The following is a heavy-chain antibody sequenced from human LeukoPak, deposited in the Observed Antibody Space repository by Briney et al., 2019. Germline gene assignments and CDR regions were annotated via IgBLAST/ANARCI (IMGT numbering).Heavy chain of an antibody. CDR2: IYYSGST. CDR3: AGFKRIPLDY. CDR1: AVSISSSY. D-gene: IGHD2-21*01. J-gene: IGHJ4*02. Sequence: SETLSLTCTLSAVSISSSYWSWHRQPPGKGLEWIGYIYYSGSTNYSPSLKSRVTVSVDTSKNQFSLRLSSVTAADTAVYYCAGFKRIPLDYWGQGTLVTVSS. V-gene: IGHV4-59*01.